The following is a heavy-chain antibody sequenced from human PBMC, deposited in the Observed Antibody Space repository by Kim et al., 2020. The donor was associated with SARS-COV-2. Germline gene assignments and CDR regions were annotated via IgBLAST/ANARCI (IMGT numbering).Heavy chain of an antibody. J-gene: IGHJ4*02. CDR2: IYYSGST. Sequence: GSIYYSGSTYYNPSLKSRVTISVDTSKNQFSLKLSSVTAADTAVYYCARHLRGTMIVVVITPLNYFDYWGQGTLVTVSS. CDR3: ARHLRGTMIVVVITPLNYFDY. D-gene: IGHD3-22*01. V-gene: IGHV4-39*01.